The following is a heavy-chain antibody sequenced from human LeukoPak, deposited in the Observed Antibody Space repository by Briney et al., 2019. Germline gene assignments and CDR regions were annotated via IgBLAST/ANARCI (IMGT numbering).Heavy chain of an antibody. J-gene: IGHJ4*02. CDR1: GFTFSSFW. D-gene: IGHD1-26*01. CDR2: IKHDGSEK. Sequence: GGSLRLSCAASGFTFSSFWLSWVRQAPGKGLEWVANIKHDGSEKNYVDSVKGRFTISRDNAKNSLYLQMNSLRAEDTAVYCCARFHGSFDYWGQGTLVTVSS. CDR3: ARFHGSFDY. V-gene: IGHV3-7*01.